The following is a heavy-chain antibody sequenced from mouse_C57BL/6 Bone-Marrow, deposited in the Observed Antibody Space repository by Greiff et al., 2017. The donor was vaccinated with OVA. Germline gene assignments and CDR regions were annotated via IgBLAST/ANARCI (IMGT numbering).Heavy chain of an antibody. D-gene: IGHD1-1*01. J-gene: IGHJ2*01. V-gene: IGHV1-15*01. CDR3: TRRRNYYGSTPE. Sequence: VQLQQSGAELVRPGASVTLSCKASGYTFTDYEMHWVKQTPVHGLEWIGAIDPETGGTAYNQKFKGKAILTADKSSSTAYMELRSLTSEDSAVYYCTRRRNYYGSTPEWGQGTTLTVSS. CDR1: GYTFTDYE. CDR2: IDPETGGT.